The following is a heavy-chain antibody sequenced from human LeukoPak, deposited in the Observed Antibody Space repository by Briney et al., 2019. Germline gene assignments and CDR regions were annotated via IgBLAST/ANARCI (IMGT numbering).Heavy chain of an antibody. J-gene: IGHJ4*02. Sequence: GGPLRLSCAASGFTFSNAWMSWVRQAPGKGLEWAGRIKSKTDGGTTDYAAPVKGRFTISRDDSKNTLYLQMNSLKTEDTAVYSCTTVLYYDILNGYQPGFDYWGQGTLVTVSS. CDR1: GFTFSNAW. V-gene: IGHV3-15*01. D-gene: IGHD3-9*01. CDR3: TTVLYYDILNGYQPGFDY. CDR2: IKSKTDGGTT.